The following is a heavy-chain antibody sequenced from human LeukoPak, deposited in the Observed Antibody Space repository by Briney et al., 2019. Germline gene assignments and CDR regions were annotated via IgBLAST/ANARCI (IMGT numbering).Heavy chain of an antibody. Sequence: ETLSLTCTVSGGSISSGGYYWSWVRQAPGKGLEWVSGISGSGGRTYYADSVKGRFTISRDNSKNTLYLQMNSLRAEDTAVYYCAKSPGSSNWYYFDFWGQGTLVTVSS. V-gene: IGHV3-23*01. CDR2: ISGSGGRT. CDR3: AKSPGSSNWYYFDF. CDR1: GGSISSGGYY. J-gene: IGHJ4*02. D-gene: IGHD6-13*01.